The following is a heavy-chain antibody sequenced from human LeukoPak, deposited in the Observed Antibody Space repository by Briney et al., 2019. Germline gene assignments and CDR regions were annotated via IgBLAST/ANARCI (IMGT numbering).Heavy chain of an antibody. CDR3: ACTYYDFWSGYTGARGFDY. D-gene: IGHD3-3*01. V-gene: IGHV4-30-4*08. CDR1: GGSIGSGDYY. Sequence: SQTLSLTCTVSGGSIGSGDYYWSWIRQPPGKGLEWIGYIYYSGSTYYNPSLKSRVTISVDTSKNQFSLKLSSVTAADTAVYYCACTYYDFWSGYTGARGFDYWGQGTLVTVSS. CDR2: IYYSGST. J-gene: IGHJ4*02.